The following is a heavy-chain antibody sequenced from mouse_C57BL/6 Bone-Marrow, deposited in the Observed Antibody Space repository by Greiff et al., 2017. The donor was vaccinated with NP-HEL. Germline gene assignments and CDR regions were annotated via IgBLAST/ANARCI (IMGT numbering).Heavy chain of an antibody. D-gene: IGHD1-1*01. CDR3: ARFHYYGSRDWYFDV. CDR2: IYPGDGDT. J-gene: IGHJ1*03. Sequence: VQLQQSGPELVKPGASVKISCKASGYAFSSSWMNWVKQRPGKGLEWIGRIYPGDGDTNYNGKFKGKAPLTADKSSSTAYMQLSSLTSEDSAVYFCARFHYYGSRDWYFDVWGTGTTVTVSS. V-gene: IGHV1-82*01. CDR1: GYAFSSSW.